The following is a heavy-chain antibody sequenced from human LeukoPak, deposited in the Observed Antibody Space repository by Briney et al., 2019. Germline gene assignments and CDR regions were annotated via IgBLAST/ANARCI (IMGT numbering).Heavy chain of an antibody. CDR2: ISYDGSNK. J-gene: IGHJ6*04. D-gene: IGHD3-9*01. CDR1: GFTFSSYA. Sequence: GGSLRLSCAASGFTFSSYAMHWVRQAPGKGLEWVAVISYDGSNKYYADSVKGRFTISRDNSMNTLYLQMNSLRAEDTAVYYCNRRLGRYYYGMDVWGKGTTVTVSS. V-gene: IGHV3-30*04. CDR3: NRRLGRYYYGMDV.